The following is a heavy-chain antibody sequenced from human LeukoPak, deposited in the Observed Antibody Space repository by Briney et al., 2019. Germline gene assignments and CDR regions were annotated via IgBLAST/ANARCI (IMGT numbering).Heavy chain of an antibody. CDR1: GFTFSDYY. CDR2: ISSSGSTI. D-gene: IGHD2-15*01. CDR3: AREERDEDTCWDY. J-gene: IGHJ4*02. V-gene: IGHV3-11*04. Sequence: GGSLRLSCAASGFTFSDYYMSWIRQAPGKGLEWVSYISSSGSTIYYADSVKGRFTISRDNAKNSLYLQMNSLRAEDTAVYYCAREERDEDTCWDYWGQGTLVTVSS.